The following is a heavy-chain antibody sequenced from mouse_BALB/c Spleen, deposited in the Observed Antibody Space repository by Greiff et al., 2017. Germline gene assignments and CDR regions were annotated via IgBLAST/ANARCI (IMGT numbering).Heavy chain of an antibody. CDR2: IWTGGGT. J-gene: IGHJ4*01. CDR1: GFSLTSYD. CDR3: VRYDYDYAMDY. Sequence: ESGPGLVAPSQSLSITCTVSGFSLTSYDISWIRQPPGKGLEWLGVIWTGGGTNYNSAFMSRLSISKDNSKSQVFLKMNSLQTDDTAIYYCVRYDYDYAMDYWGQGTSVTVSS. D-gene: IGHD2-4*01. V-gene: IGHV2-9-2*01.